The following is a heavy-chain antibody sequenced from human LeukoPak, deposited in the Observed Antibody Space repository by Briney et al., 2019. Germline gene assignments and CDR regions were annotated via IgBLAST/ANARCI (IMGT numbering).Heavy chain of an antibody. J-gene: IGHJ6*02. CDR2: IVVDGGNT. CDR3: SAGATTYCGEDCYPSFFFYHGIDV. V-gene: IGHV1-58*01. CDR1: GFTFTTFA. D-gene: IGHD2-21*02. Sequence: SVTVSFTASGFTFTTFAVQWVRQARGQRLEWIGWIVVDGGNTHYAQKFQERVDIITDRSTNTVFMELRSLRSDDTAVYYCSAGATTYCGEDCYPSFFFYHGIDVWGQGTTVTVSS.